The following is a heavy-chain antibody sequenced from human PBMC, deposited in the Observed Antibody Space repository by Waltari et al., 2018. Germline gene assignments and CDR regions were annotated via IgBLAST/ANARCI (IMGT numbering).Heavy chain of an antibody. CDR1: GFTFADYA. CDR2: INYNSASI. D-gene: IGHD3-22*01. V-gene: IGHV3-9*01. J-gene: IGHJ3*02. Sequence: EVQLVESGGGLVQPGRSLRLSCVGYGFTFADYALHLVRQPPGKGLEWVSGINYNSASIGYGESVKGRFIISRDNARNSLYLQMNSLTTEDTALYYCLKKNDEVFDRNGLVYDAFDMWGQGTMVTVSP. CDR3: LKKNDEVFDRNGLVYDAFDM.